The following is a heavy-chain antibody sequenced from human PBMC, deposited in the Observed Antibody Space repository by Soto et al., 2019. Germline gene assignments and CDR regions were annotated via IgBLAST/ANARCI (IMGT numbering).Heavy chain of an antibody. D-gene: IGHD6-13*01. CDR3: ARKVGLDGSSWYGY. CDR1: GVSFSGYY. CDR2: INHSGRT. V-gene: IGHV4-34*01. J-gene: IGHJ4*02. Sequence: TSETLSLTCAVYGVSFSGYYWSWIRQPPGKGLEWIGEINHSGRTNYNPSLKSRVTISVDTSKNQLSLNLRSATAADTAVYYCARKVGLDGSSWYGYWGQGTQVTVSS.